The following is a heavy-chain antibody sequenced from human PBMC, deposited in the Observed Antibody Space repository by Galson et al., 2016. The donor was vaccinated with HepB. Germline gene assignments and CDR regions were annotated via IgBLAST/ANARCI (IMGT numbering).Heavy chain of an antibody. Sequence: SLRLSCAASEFTFSSYWMHWVRQAPGKGLVWVSRVNSDGSGTGYADSAKGRFTISRDNAKNMLFLQMNSLKVEDTAVYYFARSYVPGSDRKNYYMDVWGRGTTVTVSS. J-gene: IGHJ6*03. CDR1: EFTFSSYW. D-gene: IGHD3-16*01. V-gene: IGHV3-74*01. CDR3: ARSYVPGSDRKNYYMDV. CDR2: VNSDGSGT.